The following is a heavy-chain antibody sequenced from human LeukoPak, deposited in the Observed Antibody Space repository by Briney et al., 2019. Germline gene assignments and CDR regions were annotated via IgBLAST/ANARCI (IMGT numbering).Heavy chain of an antibody. J-gene: IGHJ4*02. CDR1: GFTVSSNY. Sequence: PGGSLRLSCAASGFTVSSNYMNWVRQARGKGLEWVSVIYISGDTYYADSVKGRFTISRDNSKNTLYLQMNSLRADDTAVYYCARAPERGGHSSSPDYWGQGTLVTVSS. D-gene: IGHD6-6*01. V-gene: IGHV3-53*01. CDR3: ARAPERGGHSSSPDY. CDR2: IYISGDT.